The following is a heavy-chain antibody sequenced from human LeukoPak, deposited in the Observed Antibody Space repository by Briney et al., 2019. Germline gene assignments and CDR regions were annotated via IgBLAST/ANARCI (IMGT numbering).Heavy chain of an antibody. J-gene: IGHJ4*02. V-gene: IGHV1-2*02. Sequence: ASVKVSCKASGYTFTGYYMHWVRQAPGQGLEWMGWINPNSGGTNYAQKFQGRVTMTRDTSISTAYMELSRLRSDDTAVYYCARARRGTTVTTGFDYWGQGTLVTVSS. CDR1: GYTFTGYY. CDR2: INPNSGGT. D-gene: IGHD4-17*01. CDR3: ARARRGTTVTTGFDY.